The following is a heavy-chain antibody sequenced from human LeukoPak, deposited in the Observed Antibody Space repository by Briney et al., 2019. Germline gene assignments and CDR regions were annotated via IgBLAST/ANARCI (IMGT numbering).Heavy chain of an antibody. CDR2: IIYSGFT. CDR1: GVSISSYY. CDR3: ARSRGATHEYYFDF. V-gene: IGHV4-59*01. Sequence: PSETLSLTCTVSGVSISSYYWSWLRQPPGKGLEWIGYIIYSGFTKYNPSLESRVTLSIDMSKNQFSLKLSSVTAADTAVYYCARSRGATHEYYFDFWGQGNLVIVSP. D-gene: IGHD5-24*01. J-gene: IGHJ4*02.